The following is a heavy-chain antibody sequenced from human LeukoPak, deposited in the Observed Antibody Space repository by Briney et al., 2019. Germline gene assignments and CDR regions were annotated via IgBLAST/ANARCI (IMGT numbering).Heavy chain of an antibody. D-gene: IGHD6-6*01. J-gene: IGHJ3*02. CDR2: INPNSGGT. Sequence: ASVKVSCKASGYTFTGYYMHWVRQAPGQGLEWMGWINPNSGGTNYAQKFQGRVTMTRDTSISTAYMELSRLRSDDTAVYYCARVGSGIAARGDAFDIWGQGTMVTVSS. CDR1: GYTFTGYY. V-gene: IGHV1-2*02. CDR3: ARVGSGIAARGDAFDI.